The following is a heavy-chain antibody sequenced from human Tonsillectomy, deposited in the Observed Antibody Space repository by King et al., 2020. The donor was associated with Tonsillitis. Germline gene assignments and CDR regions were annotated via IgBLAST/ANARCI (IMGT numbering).Heavy chain of an antibody. CDR1: GFTFRNYS. J-gene: IGHJ4*02. V-gene: IGHV3-23*04. Sequence: VQLVESGGGLVQPGGSLRLSCAASGFTFRNYSMSWVRQSPGNGLEHVSAITGGDHSTYYADSGKGRFTISRDNSKSTLYLQMNSLRAEDTAVYFCAKKAMSYGGNSGPFDYWGQGNLVTVSS. D-gene: IGHD4-23*01. CDR2: ITGGDHST. CDR3: AKKAMSYGGNSGPFDY.